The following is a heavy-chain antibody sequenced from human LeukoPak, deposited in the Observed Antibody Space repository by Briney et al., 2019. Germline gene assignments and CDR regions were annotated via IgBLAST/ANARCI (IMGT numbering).Heavy chain of an antibody. CDR2: IYYRGNT. V-gene: IGHV4-59*01. Sequence: SETLSLTCTVSGGSISSYYWSWIRQSPGKGLEWIGYIYYRGNTNYNPSLKSRVTISVDTSKNQFSLKLSSVTAADTAVYYCARGPREKLWTRMFDYWGQGTLVTVSS. J-gene: IGHJ4*02. D-gene: IGHD3-10*01. CDR1: GGSISSYY. CDR3: ARGPREKLWTRMFDY.